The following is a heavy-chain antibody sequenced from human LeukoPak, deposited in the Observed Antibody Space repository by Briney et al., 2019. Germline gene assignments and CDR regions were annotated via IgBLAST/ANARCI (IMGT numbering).Heavy chain of an antibody. CDR3: ARGVGATDY. J-gene: IGHJ4*02. V-gene: IGHV3-48*04. CDR2: ISSSGSTK. Sequence: GGSLRLSCAASGFTFSRYTMNWVRQAPGKGLEWVSYISSSGSTKYYADSVKGRFTISRDNAKNSLYLQMNSLRAEDTAVYYCARGVGATDYWGQGTLVTVSS. CDR1: GFTFSRYT. D-gene: IGHD1-26*01.